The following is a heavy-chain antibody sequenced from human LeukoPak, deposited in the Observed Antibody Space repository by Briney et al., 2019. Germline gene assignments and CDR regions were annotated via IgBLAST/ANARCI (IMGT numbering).Heavy chain of an antibody. CDR1: GFTFSIYS. D-gene: IGHD1-26*01. Sequence: PGGSLRLSCAASGFTFSIYSMDWVRQAPGKGLEWVSYISIDGKTINYADSVKGRFTISRDNAKNSVYLQMNSLRVEDTAIYYCASLWELIGSWGQGTLVTVSS. J-gene: IGHJ4*02. CDR3: ASLWELIGS. V-gene: IGHV3-48*04. CDR2: ISIDGKTI.